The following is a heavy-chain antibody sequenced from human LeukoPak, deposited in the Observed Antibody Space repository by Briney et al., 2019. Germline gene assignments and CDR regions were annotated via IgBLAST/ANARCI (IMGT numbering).Heavy chain of an antibody. CDR2: FDPEDGET. J-gene: IGHJ6*02. CDR3: RMWLLPAGYYYGMDV. Sequence: ASVKVSCKVSGYTLTELSLHWVRQAPGKGLEWMGGFDPEDGETIYAQKFQGRVTMTEDTSTDTAYMELSSLRSEDTAVYYCRMWLLPAGYYYGMDVWGQGTTVTVSS. D-gene: IGHD6-19*01. V-gene: IGHV1-24*01. CDR1: GYTLTELS.